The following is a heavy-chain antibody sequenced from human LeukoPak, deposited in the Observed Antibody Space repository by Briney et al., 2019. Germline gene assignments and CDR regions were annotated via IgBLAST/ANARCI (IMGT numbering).Heavy chain of an antibody. Sequence: PSETLSLTCTVSGGSISSYYWSWIRQPPGKGLEWIGYIYYSGCTNYNPSLKSRVTISVDTSKNQFSLKLSSVTAADTAVYYCARYGGYGHYWGQGTLVTVSS. CDR2: IYYSGCT. D-gene: IGHD5-12*01. V-gene: IGHV4-59*01. CDR1: GGSISSYY. CDR3: ARYGGYGHY. J-gene: IGHJ4*02.